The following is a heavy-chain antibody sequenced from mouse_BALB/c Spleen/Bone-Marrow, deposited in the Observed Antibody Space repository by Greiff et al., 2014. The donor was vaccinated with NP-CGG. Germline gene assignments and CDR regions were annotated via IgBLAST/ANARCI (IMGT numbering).Heavy chain of an antibody. CDR1: GFNIKDYY. CDR3: ARGDGYAMDY. J-gene: IGHJ4*01. CDR2: IDPENGNT. Sequence: VQLQQSGAEIVRPGALVKLSCKASGFNIKDYYMQWVKQRPEQGLEWIGWIDPENGNTIYDPKFQGKASITADTSSNTAYLQLSSLTSEDTAGYYCARGDGYAMDYWGQGTSVTVSS. V-gene: IGHV14-1*02.